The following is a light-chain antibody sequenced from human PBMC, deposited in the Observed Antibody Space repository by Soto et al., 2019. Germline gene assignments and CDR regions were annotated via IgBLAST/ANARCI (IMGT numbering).Light chain of an antibody. CDR2: EVY. V-gene: IGLV2-14*01. J-gene: IGLJ1*01. CDR1: SSDVGGSDN. CDR3: SSKTRSRTDV. Sequence: SVLTQPASVSGSPGQSITISCTGTSSDVGGSDNVCWYQQHPGKAPKLMIFEVYNRPSGVSDRFSGSKSGNTASLTISGLQAEDEADYYCSSKTRSRTDVFGTGTKVTVL.